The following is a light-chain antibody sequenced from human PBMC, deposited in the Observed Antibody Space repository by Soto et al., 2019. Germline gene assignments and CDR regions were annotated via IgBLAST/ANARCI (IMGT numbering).Light chain of an antibody. V-gene: IGKV1-5*01. CDR2: DAS. Sequence: DIQMTQSPSTLSASIGDRVTITCRASQSISRWVAWYQQKPGEAPKVLIWDASSLQRGVPSRFSGSGSGTEFTLTISSLQPDDFATYYCQQGASFPRTFGGGTKVEIK. CDR1: QSISRW. J-gene: IGKJ4*01. CDR3: QQGASFPRT.